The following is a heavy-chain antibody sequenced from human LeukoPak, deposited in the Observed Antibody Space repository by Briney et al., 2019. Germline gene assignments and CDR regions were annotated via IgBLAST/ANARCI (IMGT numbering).Heavy chain of an antibody. D-gene: IGHD6-19*01. CDR1: GFTFRSYA. V-gene: IGHV3-33*08. CDR3: AREAEIAVSYYFDY. CDR2: IWYDGSNK. J-gene: IGHJ4*02. Sequence: PGGSLRLSCVGSGFTFRSYAMHWVRQAPGKGLEWVAVIWYDGSNKYYADSVKGRFTISRDNSKNTLYVQINSLRAEDTAVYYCAREAEIAVSYYFDYWGQGTLVTVSS.